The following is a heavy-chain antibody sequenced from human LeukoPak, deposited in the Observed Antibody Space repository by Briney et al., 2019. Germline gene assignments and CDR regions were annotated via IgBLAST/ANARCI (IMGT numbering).Heavy chain of an antibody. CDR1: GGSMSSYS. J-gene: IGHJ4*02. Sequence: SETLSLTCTVSGGSMSSYSWSWIRQPPGEGLEWIGFIYYSGSTYYNASLKSRGTISVDTSKNQFSLKLNSVTAADTAVYFCARQVVAVAGTGYFDYWGQGTLVTVSS. CDR3: ARQVVAVAGTGYFDY. V-gene: IGHV4-59*04. CDR2: IYYSGST. D-gene: IGHD6-19*01.